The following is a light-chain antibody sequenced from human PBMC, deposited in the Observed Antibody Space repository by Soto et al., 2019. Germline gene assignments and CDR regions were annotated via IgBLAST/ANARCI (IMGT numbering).Light chain of an antibody. CDR2: GAS. CDR1: QSFSSSY. J-gene: IGKJ3*01. V-gene: IGKV3-20*01. Sequence: EIVLTQSPGTLSLSPGERATLSCRASQSFSSSYLARYQQKPGQAPRLLIYGASSRATGIPDRFSGSGSGTDLTLTISSLEPEDFAVYYCQHYGSALFTFGPGTKVDVK. CDR3: QHYGSALFT.